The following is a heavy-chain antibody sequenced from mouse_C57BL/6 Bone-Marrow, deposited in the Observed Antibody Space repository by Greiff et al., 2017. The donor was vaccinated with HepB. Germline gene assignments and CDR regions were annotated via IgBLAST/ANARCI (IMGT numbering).Heavy chain of an antibody. D-gene: IGHD2-12*01. J-gene: IGHJ3*01. CDR1: GFNIKDDY. V-gene: IGHV14-4*01. CDR2: IDPENGDT. CDR3: ARFCYGFAY. Sequence: VQLQQSGAELVRPGASVKLSCTASGFNIKDDYMHWVKQRPEQGLEWIGWIDPENGDTEYASKFQGKATITADTSSNTAYLQLSSLTSEDTAVYYCARFCYGFAYWGQGTLVTVSA.